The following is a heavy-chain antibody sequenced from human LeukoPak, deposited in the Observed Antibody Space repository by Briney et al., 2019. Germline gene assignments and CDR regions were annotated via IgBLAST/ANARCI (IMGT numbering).Heavy chain of an antibody. CDR1: GGSISSSSYY. J-gene: IGHJ4*02. CDR2: IYYSGST. Sequence: SETLSLTCTVSGGSISSSSYYWGWIRQPPGKGLEWLGSIYYSGSTYYNPSLKSRVTISVDTSKTQFSLKLSSVTAADTAVYYCAREFSYSSLDYWGQGTLVTVSS. D-gene: IGHD6-13*01. CDR3: AREFSYSSLDY. V-gene: IGHV4-39*02.